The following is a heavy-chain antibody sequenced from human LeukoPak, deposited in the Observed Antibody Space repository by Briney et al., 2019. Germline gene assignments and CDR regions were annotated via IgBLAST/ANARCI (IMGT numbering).Heavy chain of an antibody. J-gene: IGHJ6*03. Sequence: ASVKLSCKSSGYTFTSYYMYWVRQAPGQGLEWVALINPSGGSTNYAQKFQGRVTMTRDMSTSTVYLEVNSLRSEDTAMYYCARERINGDYFYYYYYYMDVWGKGTTVTVSS. CDR1: GYTFTSYY. V-gene: IGHV1-46*01. CDR3: ARERINGDYFYYYYYYMDV. D-gene: IGHD4-17*01. CDR2: INPSGGST.